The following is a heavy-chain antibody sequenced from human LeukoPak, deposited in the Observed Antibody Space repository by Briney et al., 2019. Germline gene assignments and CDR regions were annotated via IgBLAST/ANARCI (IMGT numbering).Heavy chain of an antibody. D-gene: IGHD6-19*01. CDR3: ARARNLRAGWLDY. CDR1: GGSISSSSYY. J-gene: IGHJ4*02. CDR2: TYYSGST. V-gene: IGHV4-39*07. Sequence: SETLSLTCTVSGGSISSSSYYWGWIRQPPGKGLEWIGSTYYSGSTYYNPSLKSRVTISVDTSKNQFSLKLSSVTAADTAVYYCARARNLRAGWLDYWGQGTLVTVSS.